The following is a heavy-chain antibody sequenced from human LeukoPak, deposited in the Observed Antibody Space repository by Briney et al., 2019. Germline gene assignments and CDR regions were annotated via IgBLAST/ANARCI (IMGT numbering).Heavy chain of an antibody. J-gene: IGHJ4*02. Sequence: TGGSLRLSCAASGFTFSSYAMSWVRQAPGKGLEWVSAISGSGGSTYYADSVKGRFTISRDNSKNTLYLQMNSLRAEDTAVYYCARDTHSGSSWYPFDYWGQGTLVTVSS. CDR2: ISGSGGST. V-gene: IGHV3-23*01. CDR3: ARDTHSGSSWYPFDY. D-gene: IGHD6-13*01. CDR1: GFTFSSYA.